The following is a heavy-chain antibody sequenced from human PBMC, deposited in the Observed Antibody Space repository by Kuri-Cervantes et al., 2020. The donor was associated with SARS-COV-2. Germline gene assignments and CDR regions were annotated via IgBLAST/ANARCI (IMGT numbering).Heavy chain of an antibody. CDR3: AKVLGVELRLIDY. D-gene: IGHD1-7*01. CDR1: GFTFSSYG. V-gene: IGHV3-30*18. Sequence: GESLKISCAASGFTFSSYGMHWVRQAPGKGLEWVAVISYDGSNKYYADSVKGRFTISSDNSKNTLYLQMNSLRAEDTAVYYCAKVLGVELRLIDYWGQGTLVTVSS. CDR2: ISYDGSNK. J-gene: IGHJ4*02.